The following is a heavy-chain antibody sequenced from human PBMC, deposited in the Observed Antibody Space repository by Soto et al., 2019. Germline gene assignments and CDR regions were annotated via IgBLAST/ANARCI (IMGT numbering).Heavy chain of an antibody. Sequence: SVKVSCKASGGTFSSYAISWVRQAPGQGLEWMGGIIPIFGTANYAQKFQGRVTITADESTSTAYMELSSLRSEDTAVYYCARDWARAYYYDSSGFDYWGQGTLVTVSS. D-gene: IGHD3-22*01. CDR3: ARDWARAYYYDSSGFDY. CDR1: GGTFSSYA. V-gene: IGHV1-69*13. J-gene: IGHJ4*02. CDR2: IIPIFGTA.